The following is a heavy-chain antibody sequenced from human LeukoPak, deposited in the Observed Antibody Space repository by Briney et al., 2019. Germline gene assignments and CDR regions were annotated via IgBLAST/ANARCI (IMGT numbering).Heavy chain of an antibody. Sequence: GGSLRLSCAASGFTFDDYAMHWVRQAPGKGLEWVSGISWNSGSIGYADSVKGRFTISRDNAKNSLYLQMNSLRAEDTALYYCAKVVSNGDYFDYWGQGTLVTVSS. CDR3: AKVVSNGDYFDY. CDR1: GFTFDDYA. CDR2: ISWNSGSI. J-gene: IGHJ4*02. D-gene: IGHD4-17*01. V-gene: IGHV3-9*01.